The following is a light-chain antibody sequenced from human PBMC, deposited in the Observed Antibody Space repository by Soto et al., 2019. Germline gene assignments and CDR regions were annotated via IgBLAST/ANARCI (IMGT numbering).Light chain of an antibody. CDR2: DAS. V-gene: IGKV3-11*01. CDR3: QERSNWPPYT. CDR1: QSVSSY. J-gene: IGKJ2*01. Sequence: EIVLTQSPATLSLSPGERATLSCRASQSVSSYLAWYQQKPGQAPRLLIYDASNRATGIPARFSGRGSGTDFPPTISSLEPEDFAVYYCQERSNWPPYTFGQGTKLEIK.